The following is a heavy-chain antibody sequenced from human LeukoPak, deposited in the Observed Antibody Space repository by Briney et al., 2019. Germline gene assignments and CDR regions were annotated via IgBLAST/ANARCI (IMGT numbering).Heavy chain of an antibody. V-gene: IGHV1-8*01. J-gene: IGHJ4*02. Sequence: GASVTLSFTSSAYTFTPCDINWVRHAHGQGLEWMGWMNPNSGNTGYEQSFQGRITMTRDISIATAYMELSNLTSEDTAIYYCTRGSSGRRDNWGQGTLVTVSA. D-gene: IGHD6-19*01. CDR2: MNPNSGNT. CDR1: AYTFTPCD. CDR3: TRGSSGRRDN.